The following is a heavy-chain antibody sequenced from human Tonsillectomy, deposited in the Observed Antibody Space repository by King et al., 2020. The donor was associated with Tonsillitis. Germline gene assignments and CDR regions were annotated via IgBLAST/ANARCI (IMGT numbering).Heavy chain of an antibody. Sequence: VQLVQSGAEVKKPGASVRVSCKASGYTFTDYYIHWVRQAPGQGLEWMGWINPNTGSANYAQKFQGRVTMTRDTSNSTAYMELSSLRSDDTAVFYCVRRYFDYWGQGIPVTVSS. J-gene: IGHJ4*02. V-gene: IGHV1-2*02. CDR2: INPNTGSA. CDR3: VRRYFDY. CDR1: GYTFTDYY.